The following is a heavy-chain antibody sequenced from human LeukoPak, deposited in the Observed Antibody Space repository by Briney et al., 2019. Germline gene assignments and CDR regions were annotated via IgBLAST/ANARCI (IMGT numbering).Heavy chain of an antibody. J-gene: IGHJ3*02. CDR3: ARVVVKYYYDSSGLGAFDI. Sequence: ASVKVSCKASGGTFSSYAISWVRQAPGQGLEWMGGIIPIFGTANYAQKFQGRVTITTDESTSTAYMELSSLRSEDTAVYYCARVVVKYYYDSSGLGAFDIWGQGTMVTVSS. V-gene: IGHV1-69*05. CDR2: IIPIFGTA. CDR1: GGTFSSYA. D-gene: IGHD3-22*01.